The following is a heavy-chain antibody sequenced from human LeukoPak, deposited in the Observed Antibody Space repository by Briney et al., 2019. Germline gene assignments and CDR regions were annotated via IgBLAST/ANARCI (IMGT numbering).Heavy chain of an antibody. CDR1: GFAFNSFA. Sequence: HPGGSLRLSCAASGFAFNSFAMHWVRQAPGKGLEWVAIISYEGSVTYYADSVRGRFTISRDNAKNSLYLQMNSLRAEDTAMYYCARDSAGNDYWGQGTLVTVSS. V-gene: IGHV3-30*03. J-gene: IGHJ4*02. CDR3: ARDSAGNDY. CDR2: ISYEGSVT. D-gene: IGHD6-13*01.